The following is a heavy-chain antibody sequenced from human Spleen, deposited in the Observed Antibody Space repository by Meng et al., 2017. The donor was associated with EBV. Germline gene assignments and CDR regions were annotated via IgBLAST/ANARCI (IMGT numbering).Heavy chain of an antibody. CDR1: GGSFSGYY. D-gene: IGHD1-26*01. CDR2: INHSGST. Sequence: QVQLQQWGAGLLKPSETLSLTCAVYGGSFSGYYWSWFRQPPGKGLEWIGEINHSGSTNYNPSLKSRVTISVDTSKNQFSLKLSSVTAADTAVYYCARGVGATVLWYFDYWGQGTLVTVSS. CDR3: ARGVGATVLWYFDY. V-gene: IGHV4-34*01. J-gene: IGHJ4*02.